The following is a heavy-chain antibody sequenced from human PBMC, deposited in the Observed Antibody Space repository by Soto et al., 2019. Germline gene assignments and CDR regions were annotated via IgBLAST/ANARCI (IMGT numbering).Heavy chain of an antibody. CDR3: ASHGYCTNGVCPY. CDR2: IYYSGST. CDR1: GGSFSSSSYY. J-gene: IGHJ4*02. V-gene: IGHV4-39*01. D-gene: IGHD2-8*01. Sequence: SETLSLTCTVSGGSFSSSSYYWGWIPQPPGKGLEWIGSIYYSGSTYYNPSLKSRVTISVDTSKNQLSLKLSSVTAADTAVYYCASHGYCTNGVCPYWGQGTLVT.